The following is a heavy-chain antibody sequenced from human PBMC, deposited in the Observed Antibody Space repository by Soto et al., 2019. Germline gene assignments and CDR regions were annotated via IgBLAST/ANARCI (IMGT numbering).Heavy chain of an antibody. D-gene: IGHD2-2*01. V-gene: IGHV1-8*01. J-gene: IGHJ6*02. CDR2: INPDSDNT. Sequence: ASVKVSCKASGYTFTNYDINWVRQAAGQGLEWMGWINPDSDNTGYAQKFQGRVTMTRDTSISTAYMELNSLRSEDTAVYYCARGRRYCTTTSCYPPALFPYGMDVWGQGTTVTVSS. CDR3: ARGRRYCTTTSCYPPALFPYGMDV. CDR1: GYTFTNYD.